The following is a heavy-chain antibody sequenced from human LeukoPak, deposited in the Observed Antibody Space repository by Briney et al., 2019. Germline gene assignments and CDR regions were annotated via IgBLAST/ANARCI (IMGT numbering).Heavy chain of an antibody. CDR2: IKEDGSAK. Sequence: GGSLRLSCVASGFSFSSYWMSWVRQAPGRGLEWVANIKEDGSAKYYVDSVKGRFTIFRDNAKNSVYLQMNSLRAEDTAVYYCAKDVRYYYDSSGYWDYWGQGTLVTVSS. J-gene: IGHJ4*02. CDR1: GFSFSSYW. V-gene: IGHV3-7*03. CDR3: AKDVRYYYDSSGYWDY. D-gene: IGHD3-22*01.